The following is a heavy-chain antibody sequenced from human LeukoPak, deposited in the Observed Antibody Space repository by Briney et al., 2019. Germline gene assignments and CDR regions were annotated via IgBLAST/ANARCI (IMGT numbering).Heavy chain of an antibody. CDR3: ARDYGGSSPFDC. J-gene: IGHJ4*02. Sequence: PGGSLRLSCAASGFTFSSYWMHWVRQAPGKGLEWVSYISSSGSTIYYADSVKGRFTISRDNAKNSLCLQMNSLRAEDTAVYYCARDYGGSSPFDCWGQGTLVTVSS. CDR2: ISSSGSTI. D-gene: IGHD4-23*01. CDR1: GFTFSSYW. V-gene: IGHV3-48*04.